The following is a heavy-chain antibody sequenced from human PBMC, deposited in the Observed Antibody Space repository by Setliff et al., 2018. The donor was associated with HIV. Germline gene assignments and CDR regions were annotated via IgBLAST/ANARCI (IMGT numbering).Heavy chain of an antibody. D-gene: IGHD5-12*01. CDR2: IYYSGST. J-gene: IGHJ4*03. CDR3: ARTGPSRDGYNLVIDY. CDR1: GGSISSGGYY. V-gene: IGHV4-39*01. Sequence: SETLSLTCTVSGGSISSGGYYWNWIRQRPGEGLEWIGHIYYSGSTYYNPSLKSRVTISVDTSKNQFSLKLSSVTAADTSVYYCARTGPSRDGYNLVIDYWGQGTMVTVSS.